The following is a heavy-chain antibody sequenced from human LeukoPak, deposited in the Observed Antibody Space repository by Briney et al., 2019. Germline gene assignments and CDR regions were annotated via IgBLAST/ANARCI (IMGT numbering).Heavy chain of an antibody. CDR2: ISSNGGST. J-gene: IGHJ6*03. D-gene: IGHD3-3*01. Sequence: GSLRLSCAASGFTFSTYTMHWVRQAPGKGLEYVSGISSNGGSTYYANFVKGRFTISRDNSKNTLYLQMGSLRAEDMAVYYCAREITITIVGVVMSRYMDVWGKGTTVTVSS. CDR1: GFTFSTYT. CDR3: AREITITIVGVVMSRYMDV. V-gene: IGHV3-64*01.